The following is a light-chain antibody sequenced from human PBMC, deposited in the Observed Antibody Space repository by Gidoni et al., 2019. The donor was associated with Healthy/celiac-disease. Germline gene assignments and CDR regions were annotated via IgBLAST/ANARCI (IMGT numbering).Light chain of an antibody. CDR2: AAS. J-gene: IGKJ4*01. V-gene: IGKV1-39*01. CDR3: QQSYSTPPLT. Sequence: DIQMTQSPSSLSASVGDRVTITCRASQSISSYLNWYQQKPGKAPKLLIYAASSLQSVVPSRFSGSGSGTDFTLTISSLQPEDFATYYCQQSYSTPPLTFXGXTKVEIK. CDR1: QSISSY.